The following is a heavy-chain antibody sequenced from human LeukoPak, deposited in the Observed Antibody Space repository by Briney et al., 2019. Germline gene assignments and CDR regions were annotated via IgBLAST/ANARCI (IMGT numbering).Heavy chain of an antibody. Sequence: SETLSLTCTVSGGSISSSSYYWGWIRQPPGKGLEWMGSIYYSGSTYYNPSLKSRVTISVDTSKNQFSLKVSSVTAADTAVYYCARGQYSGSCFDNWGQGSLVTVSS. CDR3: ARGQYSGSCFDN. J-gene: IGHJ4*02. CDR2: IYYSGST. CDR1: GGSISSSSYY. V-gene: IGHV4-39*07. D-gene: IGHD1-26*01.